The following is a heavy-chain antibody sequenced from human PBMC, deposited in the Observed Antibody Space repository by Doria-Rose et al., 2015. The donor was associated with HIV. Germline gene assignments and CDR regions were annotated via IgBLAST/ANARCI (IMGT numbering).Heavy chain of an antibody. CDR3: ARIKSSGWYHKYYFDF. J-gene: IGHJ4*02. CDR2: LFSDDER. CDR1: GVSLSSPGMG. V-gene: IGHV2-26*01. D-gene: IGHD6-13*01. Sequence: QITLKESGPVLVKPTETLTLTCTVSGVSLSSPGMGVSWIRQTPGKALEWLAKLFSDDERSYKTSLKSRLTISRGTSKSQVVLTMTDMDPVDTATYYCARIKSSGWYHKYYFDFWGQGTLVIVSA.